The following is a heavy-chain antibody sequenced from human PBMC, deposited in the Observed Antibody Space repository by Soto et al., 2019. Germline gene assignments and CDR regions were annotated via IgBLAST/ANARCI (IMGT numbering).Heavy chain of an antibody. CDR1: GGSISSSSYY. CDR3: ASITAMVTHFDY. CDR2: IYYSGST. V-gene: IGHV4-39*01. Sequence: QLQLQESGPGLVKPSETLSLTCTVSGGSISSSSYYWGWIRQPPGKGLEWIGSIYYSGSTYYNPSLKSRVTISVGTSKNQFSLKLSFVTAAGTAVYYCASITAMVTHFDYWGQGTLVTVSS. J-gene: IGHJ4*02. D-gene: IGHD5-18*01.